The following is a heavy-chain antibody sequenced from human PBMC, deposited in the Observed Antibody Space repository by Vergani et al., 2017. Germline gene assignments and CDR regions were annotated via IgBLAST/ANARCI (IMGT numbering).Heavy chain of an antibody. D-gene: IGHD3-10*01. CDR2: INPSGGST. CDR3: ARDLRFMVRGLISGYYYYMDV. Sequence: QVQLVQSGAEVKKPGASVKVSCKASGYTFTSYYMHWVRQAPGQGLEWMGIINPSGGSTSYAQKFQGRVTMTRDTSTSTVYMELSSLRSEDTAVYYCARDLRFMVRGLISGYYYYMDVWGKGTTVTVSS. J-gene: IGHJ6*03. V-gene: IGHV1-46*01. CDR1: GYTFTSYY.